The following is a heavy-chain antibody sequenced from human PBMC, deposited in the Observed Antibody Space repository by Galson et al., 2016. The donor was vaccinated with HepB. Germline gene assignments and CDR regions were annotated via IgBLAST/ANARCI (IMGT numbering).Heavy chain of an antibody. Sequence: SLRLSCAASGFTFSSYSMNWVRQAPGMGLEWVSSISTSSSYIYVTDSVKGRFTISRDNAKNSLYLQMSSLRAEDTAVYYCARDYTQQLDAFDIWGQGTMVTVSS. CDR3: ARDYTQQLDAFDI. J-gene: IGHJ3*02. D-gene: IGHD6-13*01. CDR1: GFTFSSYS. V-gene: IGHV3-21*01. CDR2: ISTSSSYI.